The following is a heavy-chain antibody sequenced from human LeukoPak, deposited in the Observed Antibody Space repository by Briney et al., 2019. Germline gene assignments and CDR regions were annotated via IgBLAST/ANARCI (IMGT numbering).Heavy chain of an antibody. Sequence: VGSLRLSCAVSGFTFDDYAMHWVRQAPGKGLEWVSLMSGDGASTYYADSVKGRFTISRDNSKNSLYLQMNSLRTEDTALYYCAKTPPSYGRWGQGTLVTVSS. CDR3: AKTPPSYGR. V-gene: IGHV3-43*02. D-gene: IGHD1-14*01. CDR1: GFTFDDYA. J-gene: IGHJ4*02. CDR2: MSGDGAST.